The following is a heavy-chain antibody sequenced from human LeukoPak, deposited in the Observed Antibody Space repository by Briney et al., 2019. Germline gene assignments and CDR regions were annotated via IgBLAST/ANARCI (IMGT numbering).Heavy chain of an antibody. CDR1: GFTFSSYA. V-gene: IGHV3-30-3*01. CDR2: ISYDGSNK. CDR3: ARDGGYSSGWYSAGMDV. Sequence: PGGSLRLSCAASGFTFSSYAMHWVRQAPGKGLEWVAVISYDGSNKYYADSVKGRFTISRDNSKNTLYLQMNSLRAEDTAVYYCARDGGYSSGWYSAGMDVWGQGTTVTVSS. D-gene: IGHD6-19*01. J-gene: IGHJ6*02.